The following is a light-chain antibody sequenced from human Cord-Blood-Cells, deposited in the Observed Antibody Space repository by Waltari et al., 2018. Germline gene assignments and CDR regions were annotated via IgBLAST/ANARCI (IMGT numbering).Light chain of an antibody. J-gene: IGLJ2*01. Sequence: QSALTQPASVSGSPGQSITISCTGTSSDVGRYNLVSWYQQHPGKATKLMIYEVSKRPSVVSNRFAGSKSGNTTSRTISGLQAEDEADYYCCSYAGSSTHVVFGGGTKLTVL. CDR3: CSYAGSSTHVV. CDR1: SSDVGRYNL. CDR2: EVS. V-gene: IGLV2-23*02.